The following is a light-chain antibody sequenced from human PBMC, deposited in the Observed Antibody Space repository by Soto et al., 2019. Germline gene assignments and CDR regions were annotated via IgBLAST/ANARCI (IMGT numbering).Light chain of an antibody. V-gene: IGKV3-20*01. J-gene: IGKJ1*01. CDR2: GAS. CDR3: QQYVSYRT. Sequence: EIVLTQSPGTLSLSPGERATLSCRASQTVSNNYLAWYQQKPGQAPSLLIYGASRRATGIPDRFSGSGSGTAFALTISRLEPEDFAVYYCQQYVSYRTFGQGTKVEIK. CDR1: QTVSNNY.